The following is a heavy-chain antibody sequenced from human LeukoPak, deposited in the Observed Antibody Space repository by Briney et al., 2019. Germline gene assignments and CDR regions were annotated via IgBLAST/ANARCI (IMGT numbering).Heavy chain of an antibody. CDR1: EFTFSSYA. CDR3: AKAYGYRGFFPDF. Sequence: GGSLRLSCAASEFTFSSYAMSWVRQAPGKGLEWVSAISGSGGGTYYADSVKGRFSISRDNSKNTVYLQMNSLRAEDTAVYYCAKAYGYRGFFPDFWGQGTLVTVSS. J-gene: IGHJ4*02. V-gene: IGHV3-23*01. D-gene: IGHD5-12*01. CDR2: ISGSGGGT.